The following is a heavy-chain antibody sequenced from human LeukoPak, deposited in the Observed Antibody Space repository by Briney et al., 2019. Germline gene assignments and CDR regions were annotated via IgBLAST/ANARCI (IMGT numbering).Heavy chain of an antibody. CDR1: GYTFTVYY. V-gene: IGHV1-2*02. D-gene: IGHD3-16*01. CDR3: ARGGIFNYDAFDI. Sequence: ASVKVSCKASGYTFTVYYMHWVRQAPGQGGEWMGWINPNSGGTNYAQKFQGRVTMTRDTTISTAYMELSRLRSDDTAVYYCARGGIFNYDAFDIWGQGTMVTVSS. CDR2: INPNSGGT. J-gene: IGHJ3*02.